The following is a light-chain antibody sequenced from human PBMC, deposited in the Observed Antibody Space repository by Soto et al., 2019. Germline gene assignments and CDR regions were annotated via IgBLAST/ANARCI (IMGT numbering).Light chain of an antibody. CDR1: QSVGSSY. J-gene: IGKJ1*01. V-gene: IGKV3-20*01. Sequence: NVLTQSPGTLSLSPGERATLSCRASQSVGSSYLAWYQQKPGQAPRLLIYSTSSRATGIPDRFSGSGSGKDFTLTISRLEPEDFAVYYCQQYDSPIWTFGQGTKVEIK. CDR3: QQYDSPIWT. CDR2: STS.